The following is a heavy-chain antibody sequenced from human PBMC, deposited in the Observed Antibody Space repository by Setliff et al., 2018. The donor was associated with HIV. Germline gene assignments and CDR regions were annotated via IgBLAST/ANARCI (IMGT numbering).Heavy chain of an antibody. V-gene: IGHV5-51*01. J-gene: IGHJ3*02. CDR1: GYSFSNYW. Sequence: PGESLKISCKGSGYSFSNYWIGWVRHMPGKGLEWMAIIYPSDSDTRYSPSFQGQVTISADKSISTAYLQWSSLKASDTAMYYCASRGQYYYDSSGYGRDIWGQGTMVTVSS. CDR2: IYPSDSDT. D-gene: IGHD3-22*01. CDR3: ASRGQYYYDSSGYGRDI.